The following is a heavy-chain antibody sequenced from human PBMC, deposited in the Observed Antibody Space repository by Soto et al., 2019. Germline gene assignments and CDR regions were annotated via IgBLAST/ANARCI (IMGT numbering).Heavy chain of an antibody. CDR3: ASLTTSRFDY. CDR1: GFTFSSYA. J-gene: IGHJ4*02. V-gene: IGHV3-30-3*01. D-gene: IGHD4-17*01. CDR2: ISYDGSNK. Sequence: ESVGGVVQPGRSLRLSCAASGFTFSSYAMHWVRQAPCKGLEWVAVISYDGSNKYYADSVKGRFTISRDNSKNTLYLQMNSLRAEDTAVYYCASLTTSRFDYWGQGTLVTVSS.